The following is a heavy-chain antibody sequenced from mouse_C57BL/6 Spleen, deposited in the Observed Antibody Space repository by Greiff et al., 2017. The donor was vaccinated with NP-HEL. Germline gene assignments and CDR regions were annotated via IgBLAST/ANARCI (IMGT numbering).Heavy chain of an antibody. Sequence: QVQLKQPGAELVKPGASVKLSCKASGYTFTSYWMHWVKQRPGRGLEWIGRIDPNSGGTKYNEKFKSKATLTVDKPSSTAYMQLSSLTAEDSAVYYCARRGYYYGSSYEGYYAMDYWGQGTSVTVSS. CDR2: IDPNSGGT. CDR3: ARRGYYYGSSYEGYYAMDY. V-gene: IGHV1-72*01. J-gene: IGHJ4*01. CDR1: GYTFTSYW. D-gene: IGHD1-1*01.